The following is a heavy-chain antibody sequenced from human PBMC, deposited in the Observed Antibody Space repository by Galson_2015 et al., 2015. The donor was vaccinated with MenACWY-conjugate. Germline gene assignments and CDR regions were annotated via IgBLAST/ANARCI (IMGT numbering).Heavy chain of an antibody. V-gene: IGHV4-59*01. CDR1: GASISTDH. CDR3: ARWVAVKMIEY. D-gene: IGHD6-19*01. Sequence: QVQLQESGPGLVKPSETLSLTCSVSGASISTDHWSWIRQPPGKGLEWIGYIHYSGSTKYNPSLKTRITMSLDTSENQFSLKLSPVTAADTAVYYCARWVAVKMIEYCGQGILVTVSS. J-gene: IGHJ4*02. CDR2: IHYSGST.